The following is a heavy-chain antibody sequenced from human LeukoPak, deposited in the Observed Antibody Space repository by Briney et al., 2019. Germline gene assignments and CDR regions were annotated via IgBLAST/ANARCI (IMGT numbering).Heavy chain of an antibody. J-gene: IGHJ4*02. D-gene: IGHD2-15*01. CDR2: INHSGST. V-gene: IGHV4-34*09. CDR3: ARRVVAATPTFDY. CDR1: GGSFSGYY. Sequence: SETLSLTCAVYGGSFSGYYWSWIRQPPGKGLEWIGEINHSGSTNYNPSLKSRVTISVDTSKNQFSLKLSSVTAADTAVYYCARRVVAATPTFDYWGQGTLVTVSS.